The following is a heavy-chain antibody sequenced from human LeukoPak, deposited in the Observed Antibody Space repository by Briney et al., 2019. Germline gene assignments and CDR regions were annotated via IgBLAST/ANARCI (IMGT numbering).Heavy chain of an antibody. D-gene: IGHD1-26*01. CDR2: IRYDGSNK. CDR1: GFAFSGYD. J-gene: IGHJ5*02. V-gene: IGHV3-30*02. CDR3: AKDSSERLLMRRNWFDP. Sequence: GGSLRLSCAASGFAFSGYDMHWVRQAPGKGLEWVVFIRYDGSNKYYADSVKGRFTISRDNSKNTLYLQMNRLRAEDTAVYHCAKDSSERLLMRRNWFDPWGQGTLVTVSS.